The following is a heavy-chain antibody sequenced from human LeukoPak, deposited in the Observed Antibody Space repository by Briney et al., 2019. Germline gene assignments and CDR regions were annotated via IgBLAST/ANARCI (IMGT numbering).Heavy chain of an antibody. CDR1: GGSFSGYY. CDR3: ARAGLNGDVDY. CDR2: INHSGST. J-gene: IGHJ4*02. D-gene: IGHD4-17*01. V-gene: IGHV4-34*01. Sequence: PSETLSLTCAVYGGSFSGYYWSWIRQPPGKGLEWIGEINHSGSTNYKPSLKSRVTISVDKSKNQFSLKLSSVTAADTAVYYCARAGLNGDVDYWGQGTLVTVSS.